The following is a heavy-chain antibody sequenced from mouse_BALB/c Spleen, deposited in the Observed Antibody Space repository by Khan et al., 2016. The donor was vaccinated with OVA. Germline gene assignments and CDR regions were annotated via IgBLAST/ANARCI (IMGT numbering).Heavy chain of an antibody. Sequence: QIQLVQSGPELKKPGETVRISCKASGYNFTTAGMQWVQKMPGKGLKWIGWINTHSGVPKYAEDFKGRFAFSLETSASTVYLQITNLKNEDTATYFCARGGAAYYRNDGGAMDYWGQGTSVNVSS. J-gene: IGHJ4*01. CDR1: GYNFTTAG. V-gene: IGHV9-4*02. D-gene: IGHD2-14*01. CDR2: INTHSGVP. CDR3: ARGGAAYYRNDGGAMDY.